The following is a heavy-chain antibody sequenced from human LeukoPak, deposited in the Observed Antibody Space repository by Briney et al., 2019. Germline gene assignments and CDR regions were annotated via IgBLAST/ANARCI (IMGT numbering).Heavy chain of an antibody. CDR3: ARGGRTMNDY. D-gene: IGHD1/OR15-1a*01. CDR1: GFTFSSYW. Sequence: GGSLRLSCTASGFTFSSYWMTWVRQAPGKGLEWVANIKQDGSESYYVDSVKGRFTVSRDNAKNSLYLQMNSLRVEDTAVYYCARGGRTMNDYWGQGSLVTVSS. V-gene: IGHV3-7*01. CDR2: IKQDGSES. J-gene: IGHJ4*02.